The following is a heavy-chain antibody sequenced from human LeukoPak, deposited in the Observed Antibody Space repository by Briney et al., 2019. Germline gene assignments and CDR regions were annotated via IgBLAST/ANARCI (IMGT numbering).Heavy chain of an antibody. CDR3: VRTEVSSGSEDY. V-gene: IGHV4-30-4*08. CDR2: IYYSGST. J-gene: IGHJ4*02. D-gene: IGHD6-19*01. Sequence: PSQTLSLNCTVSGGPIISSAYYWSCIRQPPGKRLEWIGYIYYSGSTYYNPSLKSRVTISLDTSKNPFSLKLSSVTAADTAVYYCVRTEVSSGSEDYWGQGTLVTVSS. CDR1: GGPIISSAYY.